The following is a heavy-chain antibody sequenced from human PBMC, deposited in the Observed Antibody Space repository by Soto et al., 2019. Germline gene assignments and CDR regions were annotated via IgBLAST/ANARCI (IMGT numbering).Heavy chain of an antibody. CDR3: ARDLVVPAAMPLDV. CDR2: IWYDGSNK. V-gene: IGHV3-33*01. Sequence: QVQLVESGGGVVQPGRSLRLSCAASGFTFSSYGMHWVRQAPGKGLEWVAVIWYDGSNKYYADSVKGRFTISRDNSKNTLNLQMNSLRAEDTAVYYCARDLVVPAAMPLDVWGQGTTVTVSS. J-gene: IGHJ6*02. D-gene: IGHD2-2*01. CDR1: GFTFSSYG.